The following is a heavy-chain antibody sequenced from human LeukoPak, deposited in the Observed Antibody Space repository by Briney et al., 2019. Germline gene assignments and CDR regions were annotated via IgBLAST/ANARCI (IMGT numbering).Heavy chain of an antibody. V-gene: IGHV4-39*07. CDR3: ARENCSGGSCYSIYYYYYMDV. J-gene: IGHJ6*03. D-gene: IGHD2-15*01. Sequence: SETLSLTCTVSGGSISSSSYYWGWIRQPPGKGLEWIGSIYYSGSTYYNPSLKSRVTISVDTSKNQFSLKLSSVTAADTAVYYCARENCSGGSCYSIYYYYYMDVWGKGTTVTISS. CDR2: IYYSGST. CDR1: GGSISSSSYY.